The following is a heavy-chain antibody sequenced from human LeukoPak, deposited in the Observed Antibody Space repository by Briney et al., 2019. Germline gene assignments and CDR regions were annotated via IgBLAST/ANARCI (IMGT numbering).Heavy chain of an antibody. CDR3: ARSPTPDY. Sequence: GGPLRLSCAASGFTFSSYAMSWDRQAPGKGLEWVSAISGSGGSTYYADSVKGRFTISRDNSKNTLYLQINSLRAEDTAVYYCARSPTPDYWGQGTLVTVSS. CDR1: GFTFSSYA. V-gene: IGHV3-23*01. J-gene: IGHJ4*02. D-gene: IGHD4-17*01. CDR2: ISGSGGST.